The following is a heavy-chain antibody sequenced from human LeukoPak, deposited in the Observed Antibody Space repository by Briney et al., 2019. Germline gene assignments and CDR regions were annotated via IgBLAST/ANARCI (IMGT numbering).Heavy chain of an antibody. CDR1: GFTFSSYG. Sequence: QPGGSLRLSCAASGFTFSSYGMHWVRQAPGKGLEWVAVIWYDGSNKYYADSVKGRFTISRDNSKNTLYLQMNSLRAGDTAVYYCAKESDSWKTFDYWGQGTLVTVSS. J-gene: IGHJ4*02. CDR3: AKESDSWKTFDY. CDR2: IWYDGSNK. V-gene: IGHV3-33*06. D-gene: IGHD3-3*01.